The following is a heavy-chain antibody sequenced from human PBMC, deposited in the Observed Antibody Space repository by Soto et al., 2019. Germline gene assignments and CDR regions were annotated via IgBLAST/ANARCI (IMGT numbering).Heavy chain of an antibody. J-gene: IGHJ4*02. CDR3: ASRSSCWYFDY. Sequence: GGSLRLSCAVSGFTFNSYSMNWVRQAPGKGLEWVSSISSFSNYMYYTDSVKGRFTISRDNARNSLYLQMNSLRAEDTAVYYWASRSSCWYFDYLGQGTLVTVSS. D-gene: IGHD6-19*01. CDR1: GFTFNSYS. CDR2: ISSFSNYM. V-gene: IGHV3-21*04.